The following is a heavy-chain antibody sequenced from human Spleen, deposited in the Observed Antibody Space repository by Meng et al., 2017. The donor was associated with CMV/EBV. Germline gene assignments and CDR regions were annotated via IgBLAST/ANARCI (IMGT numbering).Heavy chain of an antibody. CDR2: IYYSGST. CDR1: GGSISSGDYY. Sequence: QAQPHEAGPGLVQPSQTLSLTCTVSGGSISSGDYYWSWIRQPPGKGLEWIGYIYYSGSTYSNASLKSRVTISIDRSKNQFSLKLSSVTAADTAVYYCAREGYAEAFDYWGQGTLVTVSS. D-gene: IGHD5-18*01. CDR3: AREGYAEAFDY. V-gene: IGHV4-30-4*01. J-gene: IGHJ4*02.